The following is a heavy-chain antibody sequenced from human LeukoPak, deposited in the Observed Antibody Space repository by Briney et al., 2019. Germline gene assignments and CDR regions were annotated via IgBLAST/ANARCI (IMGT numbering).Heavy chain of an antibody. CDR2: VNPNSGNT. J-gene: IGHJ5*02. CDR3: ARHTYGSGSYNWFDP. Sequence: ASVKVSCTASGYTFTTYDINGVRQAAGQSLQWMGWVNPNSGNTGYAQKFQGRVTMTRNTSISTAYIELSSLRSEDTAVYYCARHTYGSGSYNWFDPWGQGTLVTVSS. D-gene: IGHD3-10*01. CDR1: GYTFTTYD. V-gene: IGHV1-8*01.